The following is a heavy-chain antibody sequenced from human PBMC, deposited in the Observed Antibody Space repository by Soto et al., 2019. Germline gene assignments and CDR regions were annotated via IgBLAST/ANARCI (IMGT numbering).Heavy chain of an antibody. Sequence: SETLSLTCTVSGGSISSGGYYWSWIHQHPGKGLEWVGYVFYSGATNYNPSLKSRVTISLDASKKQVSLRLTSATAADTAVYYCTRGLPSHFGYDSWGQGTLVTVSS. J-gene: IGHJ4*02. D-gene: IGHD3-10*01. V-gene: IGHV4-61*08. CDR3: TRGLPSHFGYDS. CDR1: GGSISSGGYY. CDR2: VFYSGAT.